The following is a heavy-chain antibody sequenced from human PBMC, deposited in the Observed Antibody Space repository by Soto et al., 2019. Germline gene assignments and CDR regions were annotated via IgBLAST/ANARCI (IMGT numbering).Heavy chain of an antibody. D-gene: IGHD2-2*02. Sequence: QLQLQESGPGLVKPSETLSLTCTVSGCSISSTSDFWACVHQPPGRGLQWIGSVHYSGTTYSDPSLQRRVILSGDTSKNPVSLKLRSVTATDAAVYFCTILIHCFTTACSFDTWSQGTLVTVSS. CDR1: GCSISSTSDF. V-gene: IGHV4-39*01. J-gene: IGHJ4*02. CDR3: TILIHCFTTACSFDT. CDR2: VHYSGTT.